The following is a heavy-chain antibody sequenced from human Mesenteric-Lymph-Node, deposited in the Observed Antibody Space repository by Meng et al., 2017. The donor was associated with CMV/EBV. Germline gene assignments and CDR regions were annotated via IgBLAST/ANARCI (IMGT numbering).Heavy chain of an antibody. CDR1: GGTFSSYA. V-gene: IGHV1-69*04. Sequence: SVKVSCKASGGTFSSYAISWVRQAPAQGLEWMGRIIPILGIANYAQKFQGRVTITADKSTSTAYMELSSLRSEDTAVYYCARGPDIVATISWFDPWGQGTLVTVSS. CDR3: ARGPDIVATISWFDP. J-gene: IGHJ5*02. CDR2: IIPILGIA. D-gene: IGHD5-12*01.